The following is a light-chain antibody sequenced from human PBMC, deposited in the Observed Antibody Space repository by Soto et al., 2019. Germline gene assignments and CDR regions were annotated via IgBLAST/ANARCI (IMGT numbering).Light chain of an antibody. CDR3: QQYKSYWT. CDR2: EAS. Sequence: DIQMTQSPATLSASVGARVPITWRARQSITNWLAWYQLKPGKAPKLLIHEASNLHSGVSSRFTGSGSGTDFTLTITSLQPKDFATYYCQQYKSYWTFGQGTKVDIK. V-gene: IGKV1-5*03. CDR1: QSITNW. J-gene: IGKJ1*01.